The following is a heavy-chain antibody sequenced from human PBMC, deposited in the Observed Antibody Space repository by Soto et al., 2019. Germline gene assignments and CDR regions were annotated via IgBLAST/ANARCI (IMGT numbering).Heavy chain of an antibody. CDR2: ISYDGSTK. Sequence: QVQLVESGGGVVQPGRSLRLSCAASGFTFNKYGMYWVRQAPGKGLEWVALISYDGSTKNYADSVKGRFTISRDNSQNTLYLQMDSLRADDTALYYCAKVKIQFLDRYAMDVWGQGTTVTVSS. V-gene: IGHV3-30*18. CDR1: GFTFNKYG. CDR3: AKVKIQFLDRYAMDV. D-gene: IGHD3-3*01. J-gene: IGHJ6*01.